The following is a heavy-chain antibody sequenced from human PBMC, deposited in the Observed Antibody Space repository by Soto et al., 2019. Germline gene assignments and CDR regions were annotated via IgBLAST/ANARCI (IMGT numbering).Heavy chain of an antibody. J-gene: IGHJ6*02. D-gene: IGHD6-19*01. CDR2: IYYSGGT. CDR1: GGSISGFY. CDR3: ARGMGTAVEAINYYYYYGMDV. V-gene: IGHV4-59*01. Sequence: QVQLQESGPGLVKPSETLSLTCTVSGGSISGFYWSWIRQPPGKGLEWIGYIYYSGGTNYNASLQSRVSISLDTSKSQVALRLTSVTAAETAVYYCARGMGTAVEAINYYYYYGMDVWGQGTTVTVTS.